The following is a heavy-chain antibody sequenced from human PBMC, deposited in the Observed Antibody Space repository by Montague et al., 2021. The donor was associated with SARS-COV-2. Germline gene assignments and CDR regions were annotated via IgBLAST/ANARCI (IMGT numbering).Heavy chain of an antibody. CDR3: ALPLGGSRFDP. Sequence: SETLSLTCTVSGGSISSDNWWTWVRQPPGKGLEWTGDIFHSGTTNYNQSLKSRLTISVDKSKNQLSLQLISVTAADTAMYYCALPLGGSRFDPWGQGTLVTVSS. CDR1: GGSISSDNW. D-gene: IGHD3-16*01. CDR2: IFHSGTT. J-gene: IGHJ5*02. V-gene: IGHV4-4*02.